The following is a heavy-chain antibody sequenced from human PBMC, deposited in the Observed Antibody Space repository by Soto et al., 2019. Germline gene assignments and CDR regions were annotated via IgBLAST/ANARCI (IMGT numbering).Heavy chain of an antibody. Sequence: QVQLQESGPGLVKPSQTLSLTCTVSGGSISSGGYYWSWIRQHPGKGLEWIGYIYYSGSTYYNPSLKSRVTISVDTSKNQFSLKLSSVTAADTAVYYCARDGMVRGVMSPPDYYYGMDVWGQGTTVTVSS. CDR2: IYYSGST. CDR3: ARDGMVRGVMSPPDYYYGMDV. V-gene: IGHV4-31*03. CDR1: GGSISSGGYY. D-gene: IGHD3-10*01. J-gene: IGHJ6*02.